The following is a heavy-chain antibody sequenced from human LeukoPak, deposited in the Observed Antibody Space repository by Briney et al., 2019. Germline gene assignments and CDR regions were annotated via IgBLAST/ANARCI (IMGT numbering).Heavy chain of an antibody. V-gene: IGHV1-46*01. Sequence: ASVKVSCKASGYTFTSYYMHWVRQAPGQGLEWMGIINPSGGSTSYAQKFQGRVTMTRDTSTSTGYMELSSLRSEDTAVYYCARDQITMIVVAQFAFDIWGQGTMVTVSS. D-gene: IGHD3-22*01. CDR1: GYTFTSYY. CDR2: INPSGGST. J-gene: IGHJ3*02. CDR3: ARDQITMIVVAQFAFDI.